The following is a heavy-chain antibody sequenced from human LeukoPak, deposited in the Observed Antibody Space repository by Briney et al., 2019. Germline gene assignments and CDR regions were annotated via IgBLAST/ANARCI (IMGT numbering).Heavy chain of an antibody. CDR3: ASLPSNTVTHDY. V-gene: IGHV4-38-2*01. CDR2: IYHSGST. Sequence: NSSETLSLTCAVSGYSISSSYYWGWIRQPPGKGLEWIGTIYHSGSTHYNPSLKSRVTLSVDTSKNQFSLKLRSVTAADTAVYYCASLPSNTVTHDYWGQGTLVTVSS. D-gene: IGHD4-11*01. J-gene: IGHJ4*02. CDR1: GYSISSSYY.